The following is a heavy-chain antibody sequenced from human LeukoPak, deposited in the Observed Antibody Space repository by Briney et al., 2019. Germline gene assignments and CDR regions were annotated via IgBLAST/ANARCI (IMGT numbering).Heavy chain of an antibody. CDR2: IRSKAYGGTT. V-gene: IGHV3-49*04. J-gene: IGHJ4*02. D-gene: IGHD6-19*01. CDR3: TRGWSSGWYESPLIDIDY. Sequence: GGSLRLSCAASGFTFSSYAMSWVRQAPGKGLEWVGFIRSKAYGGTTEYAASVKGRFTISRDDSKSIAYLQMNSLKTEDTAVYYCTRGWSSGWYESPLIDIDYWGQGTLVTVSS. CDR1: GFTFSSYA.